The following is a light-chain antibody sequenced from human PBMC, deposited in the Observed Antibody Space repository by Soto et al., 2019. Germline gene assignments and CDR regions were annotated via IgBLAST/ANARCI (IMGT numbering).Light chain of an antibody. J-gene: IGKJ5*01. Sequence: EIVLTQSPGTLSLSPGERATLSCRASQSVSSSYLAWYQQRPGQAPRLLIYGASSRATGIPDNFSGSGSGTDFTLTISRLEPEDFAVYYCQQYGSSPITFGKGTRLEIK. CDR3: QQYGSSPIT. CDR2: GAS. V-gene: IGKV3-20*01. CDR1: QSVSSSY.